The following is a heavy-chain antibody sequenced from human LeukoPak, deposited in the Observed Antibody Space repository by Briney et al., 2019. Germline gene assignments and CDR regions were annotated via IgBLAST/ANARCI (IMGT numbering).Heavy chain of an antibody. CDR3: ARDRIAAPSTDWFEH. V-gene: IGHV3-30*04. CDR2: ISYDGSNK. Sequence: GGSLRLSCAASGFTFRNHAIHWVRQAPGKGLEWVAVISYDGSNKYYADSVKGRFTISRDDSKNTLYLQMYGLRGEDTAVYYCARDRIAAPSTDWFEHWGQGTLVTVSS. D-gene: IGHD6-13*01. CDR1: GFTFRNHA. J-gene: IGHJ5*02.